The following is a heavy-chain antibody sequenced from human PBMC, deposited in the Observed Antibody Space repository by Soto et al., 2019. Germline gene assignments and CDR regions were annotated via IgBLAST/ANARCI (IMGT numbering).Heavy chain of an antibody. CDR1: GGSISSGDYY. V-gene: IGHV4-30-4*01. CDR2: IYYSGST. CDR3: VRSKPPYNWNY. J-gene: IGHJ4*02. Sequence: PSETLSLTCTVSGGSISSGDYYWSWIRQPPGKGLEWIGYIYYSGSTYYNPSLKSRVTISVDTSKNQFSLKLSSVTAADTAVYYWVRSKPPYNWNYWGQGTLVTVSS. D-gene: IGHD1-20*01.